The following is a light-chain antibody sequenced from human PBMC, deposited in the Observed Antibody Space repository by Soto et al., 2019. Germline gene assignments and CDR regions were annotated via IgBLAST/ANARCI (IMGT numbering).Light chain of an antibody. Sequence: SYELTQAPSVSVAPGQTARITSGGNNIAIKSVHWYQQKPGQAPVLVVYDDGDRPSGIPEPFSGSNSGNTATLTIPRVEAGDEADYHCQVWDSSSDHRVVFGGGTKLTVL. CDR2: DDG. CDR3: QVWDSSSDHRVV. J-gene: IGLJ2*01. V-gene: IGLV3-21*02. CDR1: NIAIKS.